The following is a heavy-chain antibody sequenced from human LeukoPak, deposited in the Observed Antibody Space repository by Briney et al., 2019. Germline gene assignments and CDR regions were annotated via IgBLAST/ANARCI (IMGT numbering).Heavy chain of an antibody. Sequence: SQTLSLTCTVSGGSISSGGYYWSWIRQHPGKGLEWIGYIYYSGSTYYNPSLKSRVTISVDTSKNQFSLKLSSVTAEDTAVYYCAKPAGIGYGSGSSVGFDYWGQGTLVTVSS. CDR3: AKPAGIGYGSGSSVGFDY. CDR1: GGSISSGGYY. V-gene: IGHV4-31*03. CDR2: IYYSGST. J-gene: IGHJ4*02. D-gene: IGHD3-10*01.